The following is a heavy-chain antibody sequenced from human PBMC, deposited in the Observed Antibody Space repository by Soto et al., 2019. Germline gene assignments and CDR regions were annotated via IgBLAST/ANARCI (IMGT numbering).Heavy chain of an antibody. D-gene: IGHD3-10*01. CDR2: INPNSGGT. V-gene: IGHV1-2*04. Sequence: ASVKVSCKASVYTFTGYYMHWLRLAPGQGLERMGWINPNSGGTNYAQKFQGWVTMTRDTSISTAYMELSRLRSDDTAVYYCARGLRTEYNWFDPWGQGTLVTVSS. J-gene: IGHJ5*02. CDR3: ARGLRTEYNWFDP. CDR1: VYTFTGYY.